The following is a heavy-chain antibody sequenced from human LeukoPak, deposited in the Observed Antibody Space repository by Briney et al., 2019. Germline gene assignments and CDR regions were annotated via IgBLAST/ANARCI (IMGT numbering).Heavy chain of an antibody. V-gene: IGHV1-8*01. CDR3: ARAASYSSSGKTRKNYYFDY. J-gene: IGHJ4*02. D-gene: IGHD6-13*01. CDR1: VYTFTSYD. Sequence: ASVKVSCKASVYTFTSYDINWVRQATGQGLEWMGWMNPNSGNTGYAQKFQGRVTMTRNTSISTAYMELSSLRSEDTAVYYCARAASYSSSGKTRKNYYFDYWGQGTLVTVSS. CDR2: MNPNSGNT.